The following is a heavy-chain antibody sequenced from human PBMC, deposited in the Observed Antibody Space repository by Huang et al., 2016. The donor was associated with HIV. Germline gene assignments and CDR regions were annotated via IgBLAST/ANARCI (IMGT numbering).Heavy chain of an antibody. Sequence: EVQLVESGGDLVQPGGSLRLSFAASGFTFTSYWMSWVRRAPGKGVEWVDNIKQEGSEKYYVDSVKGRFTISRDNAKNSLYLQMNTLRDEDTALYFCASNGYSSSWGDPFDIWGQGTMVTVSS. CDR1: GFTFTSYW. J-gene: IGHJ3*02. D-gene: IGHD6-13*01. CDR3: ASNGYSSSWGDPFDI. V-gene: IGHV3-7*01. CDR2: IKQEGSEK.